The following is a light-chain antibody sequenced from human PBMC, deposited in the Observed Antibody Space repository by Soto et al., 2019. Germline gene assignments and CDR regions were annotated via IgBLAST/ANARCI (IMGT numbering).Light chain of an antibody. CDR2: DAS. J-gene: IGKJ1*01. V-gene: IGKV3-20*01. CDR1: QSVRSSY. CDR3: QQYDSSPWT. Sequence: EIVLTQSPGTLSLSPGERATLSCRASQSVRSSYLAWYQQKPGQAPRLLIYDASSRATGIPDRFSGSGSGTDFTLTISRLEPEDFAVYYCQQYDSSPWTFGQGTKVEIK.